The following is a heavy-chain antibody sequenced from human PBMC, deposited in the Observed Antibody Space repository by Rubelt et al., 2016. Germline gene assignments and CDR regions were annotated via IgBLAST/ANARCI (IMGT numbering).Heavy chain of an antibody. D-gene: IGHD2-15*01. CDR2: ISSGGGST. CDR1: GFTFGDYA. V-gene: IGHV3-23*04. Sequence: EVQLVESGGGLVNPGRSRRLSCKGSGFTFGDYAMSWIRQAPGKGLEWVSGISSGGGSTYYADSVKGRFTISRDNAKNTLYLQMNSLGAADTALYYCAKLFWWELPDYWGQGTLVTVSS. CDR3: AKLFWWELPDY. J-gene: IGHJ4*02.